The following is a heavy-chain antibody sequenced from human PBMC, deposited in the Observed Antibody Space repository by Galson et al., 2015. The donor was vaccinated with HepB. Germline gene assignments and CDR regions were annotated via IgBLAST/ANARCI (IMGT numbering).Heavy chain of an antibody. CDR3: ARDRPKTFAGATNAFDI. J-gene: IGHJ3*02. CDR1: GYTFTSYG. D-gene: IGHD1-26*01. Sequence: QSGAEVKKPGASVKVSCKASGYTFTSYGISWVRQAPGQGLEWMGWISAYNGNTNYAQKLQGRVTMTTDTSTSTAYMELRSLRSDDTAVYYCARDRPKTFAGATNAFDIWGQGTMVTVSS. V-gene: IGHV1-18*01. CDR2: ISAYNGNT.